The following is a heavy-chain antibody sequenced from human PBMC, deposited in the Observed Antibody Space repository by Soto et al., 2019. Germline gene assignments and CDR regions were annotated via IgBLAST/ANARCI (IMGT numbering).Heavy chain of an antibody. J-gene: IGHJ3*02. D-gene: IGHD3-22*01. CDR2: ISSSNSYI. Sequence: NPGGSLRLSCAASGFTFSSYNMNWVRQAPGKGLEWVSSISSSNSYIYYADSVKGRFTISRDNARNSLYLQMNSLRAEDTAVYYCACITMIVGALGFDAFDIWGQGTMVTVSS. CDR1: GFTFSSYN. V-gene: IGHV3-21*01. CDR3: ACITMIVGALGFDAFDI.